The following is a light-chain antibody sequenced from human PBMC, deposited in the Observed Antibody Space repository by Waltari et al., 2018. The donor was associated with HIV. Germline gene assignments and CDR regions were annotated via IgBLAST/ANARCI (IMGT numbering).Light chain of an antibody. CDR1: ALPKQY. J-gene: IGLJ3*02. Sequence: SYELTQPPSVSVSPGQTARIPCSGDALPKQYAYWYQQKPGQAPVLVIYKDSERPSGIPERFSSSSSGTTVTLTISGVQAEDEADYYCQAADSSGTYKGNWVFGGGTKLTVL. CDR2: KDS. V-gene: IGLV3-25*03. CDR3: QAADSSGTYKGNWV.